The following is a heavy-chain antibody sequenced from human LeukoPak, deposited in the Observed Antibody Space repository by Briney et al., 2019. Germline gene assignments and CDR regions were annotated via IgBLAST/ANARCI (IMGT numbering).Heavy chain of an antibody. J-gene: IGHJ3*02. CDR2: ISSSGGST. Sequence: PGGSLRLSCAASGFTFNNYAMTWVRQAPGKGLEWVSAISSSGGSTYFADSVKGRFTISRDNSKNTLYLQMNSLRAEDTAVYYCAKDALWGSSPGAFDIWGQGTMVTVSS. V-gene: IGHV3-23*01. CDR3: AKDALWGSSPGAFDI. CDR1: GFTFNNYA. D-gene: IGHD6-6*01.